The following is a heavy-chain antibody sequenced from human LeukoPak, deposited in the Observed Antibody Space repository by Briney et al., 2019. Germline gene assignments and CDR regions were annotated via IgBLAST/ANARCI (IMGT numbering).Heavy chain of an antibody. D-gene: IGHD3-10*01. J-gene: IGHJ6*04. CDR2: IYNTGST. CDR3: DRVGTFGERYNYYAVAV. CDR1: GGSISSDDYY. V-gene: IGHV4-30-4*01. Sequence: PSETLSLTCSVSGGSISSDDYYWSWIRQPPGKGLEWIGYIYNTGSTFYNPSLKSRVIISVDTPKNQISLKLNAVTAADTAVYYCDRVGTFGERYNYYAVAVYFKVTTVT.